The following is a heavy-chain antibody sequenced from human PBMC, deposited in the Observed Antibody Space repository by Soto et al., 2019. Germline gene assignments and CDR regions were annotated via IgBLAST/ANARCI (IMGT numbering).Heavy chain of an antibody. D-gene: IGHD2-15*01. V-gene: IGHV3-48*02. J-gene: IGHJ6*02. CDR2: ISGTGNTM. CDR3: ARSSGARYYFGMDV. CDR1: GLTFSGYS. Sequence: TGGSLRLSCAASGLTFSGYSMNWVRQGPGTGLEWVSYISGTGNTMYYADSVKGRFTISRDNAKNSLYLQMNSLRDEDTAVYYCARSSGARYYFGMDVWGQGTTVTVSS.